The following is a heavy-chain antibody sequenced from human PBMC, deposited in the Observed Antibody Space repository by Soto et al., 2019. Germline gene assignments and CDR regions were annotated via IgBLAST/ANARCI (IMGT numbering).Heavy chain of an antibody. CDR3: ARDKITGLFDY. D-gene: IGHD2-8*02. CDR2: IYYSGST. J-gene: IGHJ4*02. V-gene: IGHV4-59*12. Sequence: SETLSLTCTVSGGSISSYYWSWIRQSPGKGLEWIGYIYYSGSTNYNPSLRSRVTISVDTSKNQFSLKLTSVTAADTAVYYCARDKITGLFDYWGQGTLVTVSS. CDR1: GGSISSYY.